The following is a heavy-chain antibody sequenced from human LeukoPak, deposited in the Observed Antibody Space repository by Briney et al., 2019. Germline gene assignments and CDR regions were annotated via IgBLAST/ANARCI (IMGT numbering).Heavy chain of an antibody. CDR3: ARDYDFWSGYHSYGMDV. CDR1: GFTFSSYW. J-gene: IGHJ6*02. D-gene: IGHD3-3*01. V-gene: IGHV3-7*03. Sequence: PGGSLRLSCAASGFTFSSYWMSWVRQAPGKGLERVANIKQDGSEKYYVDSVKGRFTISRDNAKNSLYLQMNSLRAEDTAVYYCARDYDFWSGYHSYGMDVWGQGTTVTVSS. CDR2: IKQDGSEK.